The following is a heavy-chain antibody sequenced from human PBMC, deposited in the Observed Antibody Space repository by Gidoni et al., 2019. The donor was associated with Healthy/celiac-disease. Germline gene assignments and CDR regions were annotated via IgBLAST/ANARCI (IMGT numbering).Heavy chain of an antibody. J-gene: IGHJ6*02. CDR2: IYYSGST. CDR3: ARALNGPEWELGKYGMDV. D-gene: IGHD1-26*01. CDR1: GGSISSGDYY. V-gene: IGHV4-30-4*01. Sequence: QVQLQESGPGLVKPSQTLSLTCTVSGGSISSGDYYWSWIRQPPGKGLEWIGYIYYSGSTYYNPSLKSRVTISVDTSKNQFSLKLSSVTAADTAVYYCARALNGPEWELGKYGMDVWGQGTTVTVSS.